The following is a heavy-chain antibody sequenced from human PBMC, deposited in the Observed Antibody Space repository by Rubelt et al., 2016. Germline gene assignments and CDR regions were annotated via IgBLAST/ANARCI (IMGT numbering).Heavy chain of an antibody. D-gene: IGHD1/OR15-1a*01. CDR2: SHYSGTT. J-gene: IGHJ4*02. CDR3: AGRTAASGTFYH. Sequence: GWIRRPPGKGLEWIGYSHYSGTTNYSPSLRSRVTMSVDTSQNQVYLRLTSVTAADTAVYYCAGRTAASGTFYHWGQGTLVTVSS. V-gene: IGHV4-59*08.